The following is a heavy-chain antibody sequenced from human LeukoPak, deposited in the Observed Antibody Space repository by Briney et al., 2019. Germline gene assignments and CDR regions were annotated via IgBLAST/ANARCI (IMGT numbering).Heavy chain of an antibody. CDR2: IPYSGST. CDR3: ARGTCSNGVCYRYGEGFHY. Sequence: KPSETLSPTLTGPGGSIRWYYWSWIRPPPRKGQEWIGYIPYSGSTNYNPSLKSRVTISVDTSKNEFSLKLSSVTAADTAVYYCARGTCSNGVCYRYGEGFHYWGQGTLVTVSS. CDR1: GGSIRWYY. J-gene: IGHJ4*02. V-gene: IGHV4-59*01. D-gene: IGHD2-8*01.